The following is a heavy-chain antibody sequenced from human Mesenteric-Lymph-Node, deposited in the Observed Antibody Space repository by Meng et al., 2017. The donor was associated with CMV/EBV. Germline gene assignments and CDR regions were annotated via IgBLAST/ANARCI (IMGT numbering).Heavy chain of an antibody. CDR1: GSPFTGYF. J-gene: IGHJ4*02. CDR2: INPNHGAT. CDR3: ARDYYDSGSYYNYDY. D-gene: IGHD3-10*01. V-gene: IGHV1-2*06. Sequence: SGSPFTGYFLHWVRQAPGQGPEWMGRINPNHGATQYAQKFQGRVTMTRDTSTNTAYMELTSLRSDDTAVYYCARDYYDSGSYYNYDYWGQGTLVTVSS.